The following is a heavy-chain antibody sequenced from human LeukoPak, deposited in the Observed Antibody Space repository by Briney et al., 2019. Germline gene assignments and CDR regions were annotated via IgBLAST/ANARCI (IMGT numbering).Heavy chain of an antibody. Sequence: GASVKVSCKASGGTFSSYAISWVRQAPGHGLEWMGWISTFNGATNYAQNFRGRVTMITDTSTNSAYLELRSLRSDDTAVYYCARDAFHFGTSGLYDETFDVWGQGTMVIVSS. CDR2: ISTFNGAT. CDR3: ARDAFHFGTSGLYDETFDV. V-gene: IGHV1-18*01. D-gene: IGHD3-22*01. CDR1: GGTFSSYA. J-gene: IGHJ3*01.